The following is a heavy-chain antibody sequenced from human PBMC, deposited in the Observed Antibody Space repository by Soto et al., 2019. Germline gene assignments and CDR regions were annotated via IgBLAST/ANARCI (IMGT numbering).Heavy chain of an antibody. CDR1: GYSFTTYC. J-gene: IGHJ4*01. V-gene: IGHV5-51*01. Sequence: PGESLKISCKGSGYSFTTYCIAWVRQMPGKGLEWVGIIYPGDSDTRYSPSFEGHVTISVDKSISTAFLQWNSLKASDNAIYYCARHSTSAPKDYWGQGTLVTV. CDR3: ARHSTSAPKDY. CDR2: IYPGDSDT. D-gene: IGHD3-10*01.